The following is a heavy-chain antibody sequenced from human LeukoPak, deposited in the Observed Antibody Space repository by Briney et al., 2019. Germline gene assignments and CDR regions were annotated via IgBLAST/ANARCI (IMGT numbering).Heavy chain of an antibody. CDR3: ASGRQLVY. Sequence: GGSLRLSCAASGFTFSNYWMRWVRQAPGRGLEGVANIKEDGSEKYYVDSVKGRFTISRDNASNSLYLQMNSLRAEDPAVYYCASGRQLVYLGQGTLVTVSS. CDR2: IKEDGSEK. J-gene: IGHJ4*02. CDR1: GFTFSNYW. D-gene: IGHD6-13*01. V-gene: IGHV3-7*01.